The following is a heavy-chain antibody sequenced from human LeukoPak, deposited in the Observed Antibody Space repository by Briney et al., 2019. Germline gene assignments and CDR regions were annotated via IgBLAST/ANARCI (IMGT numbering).Heavy chain of an antibody. J-gene: IGHJ4*02. CDR2: IYYSGST. D-gene: IGHD3-10*01. Sequence: PSETLSLTCTVSGGSISSYYWSWIRQPPGKGLEWIGYIYYSGSTNYNPSLKSRVTISVDTSKNQFSLKLSSVTAADTAVYYCAREPSFTLVRGAPDYWGQGTLVTVSS. V-gene: IGHV4-59*01. CDR3: AREPSFTLVRGAPDY. CDR1: GGSISSYY.